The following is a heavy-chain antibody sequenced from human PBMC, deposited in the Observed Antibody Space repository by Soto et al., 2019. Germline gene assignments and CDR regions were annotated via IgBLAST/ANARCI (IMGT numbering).Heavy chain of an antibody. CDR3: ARAKFVVVTAIPNYWYFDL. J-gene: IGHJ2*01. Sequence: QVQLQESGPGLVKPSETLSLTCTVSGGSISSYYWSWIRQPAGKGLEWIGRIYTSGSTNYNPSLKSRVPMSVDTSKNQFSLKLSSVTAADTAVYYCARAKFVVVTAIPNYWYFDLWGRGTLVTVSS. CDR2: IYTSGST. D-gene: IGHD2-21*02. V-gene: IGHV4-4*07. CDR1: GGSISSYY.